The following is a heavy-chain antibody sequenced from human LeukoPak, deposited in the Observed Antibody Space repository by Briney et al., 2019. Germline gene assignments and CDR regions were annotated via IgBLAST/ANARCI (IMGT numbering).Heavy chain of an antibody. CDR2: IYYSGST. J-gene: IGHJ6*03. CDR1: GGSISDGGYY. CDR3: ARVDGDYGDYYYYMDV. V-gene: IGHV4-31*03. Sequence: PSETLSLTCTVSGGSISDGGYYWSWIRQHPGKGLEWIGYIYYSGSTYYNPSLNSRVTISLDTSENQFSLKLSSVTAADTAVYYCARVDGDYGDYYYYMDVWGKGTTVTVSS. D-gene: IGHD4-17*01.